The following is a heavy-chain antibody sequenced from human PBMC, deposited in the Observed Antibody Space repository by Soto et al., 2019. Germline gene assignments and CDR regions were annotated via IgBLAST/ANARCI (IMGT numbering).Heavy chain of an antibody. CDR3: TGYNWNYHVVP. D-gene: IGHD1-7*01. CDR1: GGSVRDGGYY. CDR2: IYHSGST. Sequence: PSHTLSLTCTVSGGSVRDGGYYWAWPRQPPGKGLEWIGHIYHSGSTIYNPSLKSPVTISIDTSKIQFSLNLNSMTAADTAVYYCTGYNWNYHVVPWGLGTLVTVS. J-gene: IGHJ5*02. V-gene: IGHV4-61*08.